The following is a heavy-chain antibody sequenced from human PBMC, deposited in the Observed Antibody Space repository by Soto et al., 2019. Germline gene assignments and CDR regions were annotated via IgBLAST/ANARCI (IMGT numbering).Heavy chain of an antibody. J-gene: IGHJ3*02. V-gene: IGHV3-9*01. CDR2: ISWNGGDL. CDR1: GFIFDDYA. Sequence: DGQLVESGGGLVQPGRSLKLSCAASGFIFDDYAMYWVRQGPGKGLEWVSGISWNGGDLGYADSVKGRFTISRDNAKNALYPQMNGLRPEDTRFYYCAKAHLWAAYTTFGAFQIWGRGTLVTVSS. D-gene: IGHD3-16*01. CDR3: AKAHLWAAYTTFGAFQI.